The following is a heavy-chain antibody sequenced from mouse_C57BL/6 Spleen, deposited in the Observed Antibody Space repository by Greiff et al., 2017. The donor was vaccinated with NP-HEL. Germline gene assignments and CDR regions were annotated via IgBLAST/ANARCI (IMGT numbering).Heavy chain of an antibody. J-gene: IGHJ3*01. CDR3: ARQTTEGFAY. CDR1: GYSFTGYY. Sequence: VQLQQSGPELVKPGASVKISCKASGYSFTGYYMNWVKQSPEKSLEWIGEINPSTGGTTYNQKFKAKATLTVDKSSSTAYMQLKSLTSEDSAVYYCARQTTEGFAYWGQGTLVTVSA. V-gene: IGHV1-42*01. CDR2: INPSTGGT. D-gene: IGHD1-1*01.